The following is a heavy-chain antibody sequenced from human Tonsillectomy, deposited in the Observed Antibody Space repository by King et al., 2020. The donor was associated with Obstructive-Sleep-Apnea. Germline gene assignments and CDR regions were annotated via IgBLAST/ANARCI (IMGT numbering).Heavy chain of an antibody. CDR1: GFTFSDYW. Sequence: VQLVESGGGLVQSGGSLRLSCAASGFTFSDYWMTWVRQAPGKGLEWVANIKQDGSEKYYVESVKGRFTISRDNADNSLSLEMDSLRAEDTAVYYCAKGSYRHDYWGQGTLVTVSS. D-gene: IGHD3-16*02. CDR3: AKGSYRHDY. CDR2: IKQDGSEK. J-gene: IGHJ4*02. V-gene: IGHV3-7*01.